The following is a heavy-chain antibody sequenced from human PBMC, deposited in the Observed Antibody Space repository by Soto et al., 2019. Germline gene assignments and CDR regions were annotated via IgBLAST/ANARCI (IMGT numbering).Heavy chain of an antibody. Sequence: SETLSLTCAVYGGSFSGYYWSWIRQPPGKGLEWIGEINHSGSTNYNPSLKSRVTISVDTSKNQFSLKLSSVTAADTAVYYCARDVGSGSYYYYYYGMDVWGQGTTVTVSS. CDR1: GGSFSGYY. V-gene: IGHV4-34*01. D-gene: IGHD3-10*01. J-gene: IGHJ6*02. CDR3: ARDVGSGSYYYYYYGMDV. CDR2: INHSGST.